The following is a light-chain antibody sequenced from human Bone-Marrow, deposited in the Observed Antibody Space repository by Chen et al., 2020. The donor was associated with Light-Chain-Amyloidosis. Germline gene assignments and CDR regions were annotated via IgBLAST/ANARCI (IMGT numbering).Light chain of an antibody. CDR1: DLPTKY. V-gene: IGLV3-25*03. CDR2: RDT. Sequence: SYELTQTPSVSVSPGHTPRITCSGDDLPTKYAYWYQQKPGQAPVLVIHRDTERPSGISERFSGSSSGTTATLTISGVQAEDEADYHCQSADSSGTYEVIFGGGTKLTVL. J-gene: IGLJ2*01. CDR3: QSADSSGTYEVI.